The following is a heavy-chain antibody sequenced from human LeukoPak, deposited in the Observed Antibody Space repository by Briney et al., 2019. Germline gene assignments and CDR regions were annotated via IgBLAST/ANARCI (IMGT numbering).Heavy chain of an antibody. D-gene: IGHD4-23*01. CDR2: IYYSGST. V-gene: IGHV4-30-4*08. Sequence: SETLSLTCTVSGGSISSGDYYWSWIRQPPGKGLEWIGYIYYSGSTYYNPSLKSRVTISVDTSKNQFSLKLSSVTAADTDVYYCARVVTQGYFDYWGQGTLVTVSS. CDR3: ARVVTQGYFDY. CDR1: GGSISSGDYY. J-gene: IGHJ4*02.